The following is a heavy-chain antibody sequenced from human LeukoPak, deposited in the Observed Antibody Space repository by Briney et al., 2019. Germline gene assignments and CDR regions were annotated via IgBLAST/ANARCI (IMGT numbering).Heavy chain of an antibody. CDR1: GFTFSSYA. J-gene: IGHJ4*02. Sequence: PGGSLRLSSAASGFTFSSYALHWVRQAPGKGLEWVAVISYDGSNKYYADSVKGRFTISRDNSKNTLYLQMNSLRAEDTAVYYCARAANYYDSSGSPLSDYWGQGTLVTVSS. CDR3: ARAANYYDSSGSPLSDY. CDR2: ISYDGSNK. D-gene: IGHD3-22*01. V-gene: IGHV3-30-3*01.